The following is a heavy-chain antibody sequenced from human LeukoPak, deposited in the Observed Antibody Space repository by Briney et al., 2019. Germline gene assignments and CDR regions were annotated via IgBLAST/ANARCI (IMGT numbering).Heavy chain of an antibody. CDR3: ARDRGRYYDSRGFYWGYYDS. V-gene: IGHV3-23*01. CDR1: GLTFSTYA. CDR2: ISGSGDST. Sequence: GGSPRLSCAASGLTFSTYAVNWVRQAPGKGLEWVSTISGSGDSTYYADSVKGRFTISRDNSKDTLYLQMSSVRVDDTAVYYCARDRGRYYDSRGFYWGYYDSWGQGILVTVST. J-gene: IGHJ4*02. D-gene: IGHD3-22*01.